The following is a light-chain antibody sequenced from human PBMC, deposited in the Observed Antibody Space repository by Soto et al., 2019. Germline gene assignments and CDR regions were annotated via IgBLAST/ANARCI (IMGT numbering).Light chain of an antibody. Sequence: EIVMTQSPATLSVSPGERATLSFRASQSVSSNLAWYQQKPGQAPSLLMYGVSSRATGTPDRFSGSGSGTDFTLTISRLEPEDFAVYHCQQYDSSPTFGQGTKVDIK. CDR1: QSVSSN. CDR3: QQYDSSPT. CDR2: GVS. V-gene: IGKV3-20*01. J-gene: IGKJ1*01.